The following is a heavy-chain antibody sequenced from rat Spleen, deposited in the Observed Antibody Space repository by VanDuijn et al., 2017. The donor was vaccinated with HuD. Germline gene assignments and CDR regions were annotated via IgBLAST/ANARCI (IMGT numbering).Heavy chain of an antibody. J-gene: IGHJ2*01. CDR2: ISYSGSS. CDR3: ARRHYGYTDYFDY. Sequence: EVQLQESGPGLVKPSQSLSLTCSVTVYSITSSYRWSWIRKFPGNEMEWIGHISYSGSSNYHPSLKSRISFSRDTSRNQFFLQLNSVTTEDTATYYCARRHYGYTDYFDYWGQGVMVTVSS. V-gene: IGHV3-1*01. CDR1: VYSITSSY. D-gene: IGHD1-9*01.